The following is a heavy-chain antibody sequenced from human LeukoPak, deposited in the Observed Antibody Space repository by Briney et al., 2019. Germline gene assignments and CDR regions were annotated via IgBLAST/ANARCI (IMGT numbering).Heavy chain of an antibody. V-gene: IGHV3-20*04. Sequence: GGSLRLSCAASGFTLDAYDMSWVRQAPGRGLEWGSGIIWSGGSTGYADSVKGRFTISRDNAENSLYLQMNSLRAEDTASYYCARDNTFPDILTGYYFYYYMDVWGKGTTVTVSS. CDR3: ARDNTFPDILTGYYFYYYMDV. CDR2: IIWSGGST. J-gene: IGHJ6*03. D-gene: IGHD3-9*01. CDR1: GFTLDAYD.